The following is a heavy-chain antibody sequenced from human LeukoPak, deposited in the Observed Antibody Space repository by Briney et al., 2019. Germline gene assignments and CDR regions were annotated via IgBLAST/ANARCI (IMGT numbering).Heavy chain of an antibody. V-gene: IGHV3-11*01. D-gene: IGHD6-6*01. Sequence: GGSLRLSCAASGFYLTDYYMTWLRQTTGKGLEWFSYISVDSATIYYADSVKGRFTISRDNAKNSLYLQMNSLTGEDTAIYYCARLRVQPDQWGQGTLVTVSS. J-gene: IGHJ4*02. CDR3: ARLRVQPDQ. CDR2: ISVDSATI. CDR1: GFYLTDYY.